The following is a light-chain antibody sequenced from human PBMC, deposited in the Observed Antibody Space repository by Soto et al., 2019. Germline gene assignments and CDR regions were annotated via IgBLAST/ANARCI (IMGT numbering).Light chain of an antibody. CDR1: QSISHW. J-gene: IGKJ1*01. V-gene: IGKV1-5*03. CDR2: KAS. Sequence: DLQMTQSPSTLSASVGDRVTITCRASQSISHWLAWYQQKPGKAPKVLMYKASSLESGVPSRLSRSGSETEFTLTISSLQPADFATYYCQPYNAYWTFGRGTKVEIK. CDR3: QPYNAYWT.